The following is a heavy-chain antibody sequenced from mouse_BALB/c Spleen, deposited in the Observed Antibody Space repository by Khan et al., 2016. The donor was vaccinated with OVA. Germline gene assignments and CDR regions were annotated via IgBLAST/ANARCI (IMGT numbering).Heavy chain of an antibody. CDR3: AKIFYGNSYAMDY. CDR1: GYTFTDYD. V-gene: IGHV1-77*01. CDR2: IYPGSGST. Sequence: QVQLQQSGPELVKPGASVKMSCKTSGYTFTDYDIRWVKQRTGQGLEWIGEIYPGSGSTDYNEKFKGKATLTADKSSNTAYMQLSSLTSEDSAVYFCAKIFYGNSYAMDYWGQGTAVTVSS. J-gene: IGHJ4*01. D-gene: IGHD2-1*01.